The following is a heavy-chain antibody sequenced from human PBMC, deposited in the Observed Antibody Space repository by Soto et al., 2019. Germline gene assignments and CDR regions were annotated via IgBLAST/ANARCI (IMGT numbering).Heavy chain of an antibody. CDR3: TMAPPRAGPSRSRTFEI. J-gene: IGHJ3*02. V-gene: IGHV4-4*02. Sequence: QVQLQESGPGLVKPSGTLSLTCDVSGGSIISSNWWTWVRQPPGKGLEWMGEIFHSGDTSYNPSLKSRVTISVDKSTNQLSLNLTSLTVADTAMYFFTMAPPRAGPSRSRTFEIWGQGTMVTVSS. D-gene: IGHD3-10*01. CDR2: IFHSGDT. CDR1: GGSIISSNW.